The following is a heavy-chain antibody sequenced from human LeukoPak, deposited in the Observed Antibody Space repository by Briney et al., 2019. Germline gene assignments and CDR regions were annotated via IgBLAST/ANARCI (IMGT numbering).Heavy chain of an antibody. V-gene: IGHV4-30-4*08. D-gene: IGHD4-11*01. Sequence: SETLSLTCTVSGGSISSGDYYWSWIRQPPGKGLEWIGYIYYSGSTYYNPSLKSRVTMSVDTYKNQFSLKLSSVTAADTAVYYCARDGRRYSNYVRDYWGQGTLVTVSS. J-gene: IGHJ4*02. CDR1: GGSISSGDYY. CDR3: ARDGRRYSNYVRDY. CDR2: IYYSGST.